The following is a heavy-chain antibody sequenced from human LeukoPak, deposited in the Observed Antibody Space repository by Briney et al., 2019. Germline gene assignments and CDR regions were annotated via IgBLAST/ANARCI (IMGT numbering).Heavy chain of an antibody. CDR3: ASQLLPEYYFDY. Sequence: SETLSLTCTVSGGSISSYYWSWIRQPPGKGLEWIGSIYYSGSTYYNPSLKSRVTISVDTSKNQFSLKLSSVTAADTAVYYCASQLLPEYYFDYWGQGTLVTVSS. V-gene: IGHV4-59*12. J-gene: IGHJ4*02. CDR2: IYYSGST. D-gene: IGHD2-2*01. CDR1: GGSISSYY.